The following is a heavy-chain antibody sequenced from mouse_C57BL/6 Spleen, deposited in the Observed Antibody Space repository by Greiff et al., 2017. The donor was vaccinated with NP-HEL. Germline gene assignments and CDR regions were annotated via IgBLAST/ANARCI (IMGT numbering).Heavy chain of an antibody. CDR3: ASGATVVATGAMDY. CDR2: IHPNSGST. CDR1: GYTFTSYW. D-gene: IGHD1-1*01. J-gene: IGHJ4*01. Sequence: QVQLQQPGAELVKPGASVKLSCKASGYTFTSYWMHWVKQRPGQGLEWIGMIHPNSGSTNYNEKFKSKATLTVDKSSSTAYMQLSSLTSEDSAVYYCASGATVVATGAMDYWGQGTSVTVSS. V-gene: IGHV1-64*01.